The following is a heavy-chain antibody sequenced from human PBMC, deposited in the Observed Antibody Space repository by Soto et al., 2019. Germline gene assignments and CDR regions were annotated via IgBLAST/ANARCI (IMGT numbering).Heavy chain of an antibody. CDR1: GCIFTDYY. CDR2: INPNSGVT. Sequence: ASVKVSCKPSGCIFTDYYINWVRQAPGQGLEWMGCINPNSGVTNSAQSFQGRVTMSRDTSISTASMELSSLRSDDTAIYYCARDRSGYYYKAFDYWG. D-gene: IGHD3-22*01. CDR3: ARDRSGYYYKAFDY. V-gene: IGHV1-2*02. J-gene: IGHJ4*01.